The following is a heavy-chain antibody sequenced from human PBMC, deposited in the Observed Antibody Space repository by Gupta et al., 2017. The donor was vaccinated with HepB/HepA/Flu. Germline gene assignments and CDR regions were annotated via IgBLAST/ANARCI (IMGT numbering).Heavy chain of an antibody. CDR1: GFTFSSYA. D-gene: IGHD2-15*01. V-gene: IGHV3-23*01. CDR2: ISATGGST. J-gene: IGHJ4*02. Sequence: EVQLLESGGGLVQPGGSLRLSCAASGFTFSSYAMSWVRQAPGKGLEWVSTISATGGSTYTDSVKGRFTISRDSSKNTLYLQMNSLRVEEKAVYYCAKESCSGGTCYKTDYWGQGTLVTVSS. CDR3: AKESCSGGTCYKTDY.